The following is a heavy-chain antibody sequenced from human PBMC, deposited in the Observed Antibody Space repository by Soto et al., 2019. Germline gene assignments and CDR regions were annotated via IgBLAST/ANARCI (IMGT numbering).Heavy chain of an antibody. CDR1: GFTFSSFW. J-gene: IGHJ5*02. V-gene: IGHV3-7*03. Sequence: PGGSLRLSCAASGFTFSSFWMSWVRQAPGKGLEWVANIKTDGSETHYVDSVKGRFTISRDNSKNTLYLQMNSLRAEDTAVYYCAKSPQSIGRPDWFDPWGQGTLVTVSS. CDR2: IKTDGSET. CDR3: AKSPQSIGRPDWFDP. D-gene: IGHD6-6*01.